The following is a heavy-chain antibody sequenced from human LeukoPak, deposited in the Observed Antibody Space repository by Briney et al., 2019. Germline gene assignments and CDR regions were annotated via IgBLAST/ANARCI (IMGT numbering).Heavy chain of an antibody. D-gene: IGHD3-16*01. J-gene: IGHJ5*02. CDR1: GGSISGYY. CDR3: ARLHASRAEEFDP. CDR2: IYSSGSA. Sequence: PSETLSLTCTVSGGSISGYYWSWIRQPPGKGLEWIGYIYSSGSASYNPSLISRATILVDTSKNQFSLTLTSVTAADTAVYYCARLHASRAEEFDPWGQGTLVTVSS. V-gene: IGHV4-59*03.